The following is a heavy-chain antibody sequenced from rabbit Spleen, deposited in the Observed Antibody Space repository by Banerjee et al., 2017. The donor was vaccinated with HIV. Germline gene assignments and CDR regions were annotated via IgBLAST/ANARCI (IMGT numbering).Heavy chain of an antibody. J-gene: IGHJ4*01. Sequence: QSLEESGGDLVKPGASLTLTCTASGFSFSYSDYMCWVRQPPGKGPEWIACIGAGVSYTTYYATWAKGRFTISKTSSTTVTLQMTSLTAADTATYFCVREAGYAGYGDGNLWGPGTLVTVS. V-gene: IGHV1S40*01. CDR1: GFSFSYSDY. D-gene: IGHD7-1*01. CDR3: VREAGYAGYGDGNL. CDR2: IGAGVSYTT.